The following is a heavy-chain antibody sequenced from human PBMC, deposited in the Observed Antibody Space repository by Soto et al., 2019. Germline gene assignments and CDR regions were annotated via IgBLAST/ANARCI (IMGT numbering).Heavy chain of an antibody. CDR2: ISSGGGTT. CDR1: GFSFSIFA. D-gene: IGHD5-18*01. J-gene: IGHJ4*02. Sequence: EVHLLESGGGFLQPGGSLRLSCAASGFSFSIFAMNWVRQAPGKGLEWVSNISSGGGTTLYADSVKGRFTISRDNSKNTVSLQMNSLRAEDTAVYYCVRGYSYVWGQGTLVTVSS. V-gene: IGHV3-23*01. CDR3: VRGYSYV.